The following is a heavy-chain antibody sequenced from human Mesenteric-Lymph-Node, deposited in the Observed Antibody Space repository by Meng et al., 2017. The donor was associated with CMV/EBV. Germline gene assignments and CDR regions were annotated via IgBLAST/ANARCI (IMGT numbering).Heavy chain of an antibody. Sequence: GESLKISCAASGFTFSGYGMHWVRQAPGKGLDHVSSISSRGGTFYADSVKGRFTISRDNFKNTLFLQMTSLRAEDTALYYCARGPYCSSSGCYAHGEFDYWGQGALVTVSS. J-gene: IGHJ4*02. CDR1: GFTFSGYG. CDR3: ARGPYCSSSGCYAHGEFDY. CDR2: ISSRGGT. D-gene: IGHD2-2*01. V-gene: IGHV3-23*01.